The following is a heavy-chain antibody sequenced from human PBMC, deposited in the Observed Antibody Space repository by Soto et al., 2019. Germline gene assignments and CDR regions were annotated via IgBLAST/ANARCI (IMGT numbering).Heavy chain of an antibody. J-gene: IGHJ4*02. CDR3: ARSVDIVATTFDS. D-gene: IGHD5-12*01. Sequence: GGSLRLSCVASGFSFSSYWMNWVRQAPGKGLEWVATIKEDGSEEYYADSVKGRFTIYRDNTKDSLYLQMYSLRGEDTAVYHCARSVDIVATTFDSWGQGTLVTVSS. V-gene: IGHV3-7*04. CDR1: GFSFSSYW. CDR2: IKEDGSEE.